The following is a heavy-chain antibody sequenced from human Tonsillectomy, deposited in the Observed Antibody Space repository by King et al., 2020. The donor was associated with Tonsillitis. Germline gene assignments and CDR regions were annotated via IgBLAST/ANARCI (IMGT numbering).Heavy chain of an antibody. Sequence: QLQESGPGLVKPSETLSLTCTVSGYSISSGYYWGWIRQSPGKGLEWIGSIYHSGSTYYNPSLKSRVTISVDTSKNQFSLKLSSVTAADTAVYYCARDIGIAVAGGLGYFDYWGQGTLVTVSS. D-gene: IGHD6-19*01. V-gene: IGHV4-38-2*02. CDR2: IYHSGST. CDR3: ARDIGIAVAGGLGYFDY. J-gene: IGHJ4*02. CDR1: GYSISSGYY.